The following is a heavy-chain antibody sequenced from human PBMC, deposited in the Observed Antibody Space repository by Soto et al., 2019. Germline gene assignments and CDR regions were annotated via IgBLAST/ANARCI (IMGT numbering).Heavy chain of an antibody. J-gene: IGHJ6*02. D-gene: IGHD3-3*01. CDR2: INPSGGST. V-gene: IGHV1-46*01. CDR3: ARDYGFWSGYYSYYYGMDV. CDR1: GYTFTSYY. Sequence: VKVSCKASGYTFTSYYMHWVRQAPGQGLEWMGIINPSGGSTSYAQKFQGRVTMTRDTSTSTVYMELSSLRSEDTAVYYCARDYGFWSGYYSYYYGMDVWGQGTTVTVSS.